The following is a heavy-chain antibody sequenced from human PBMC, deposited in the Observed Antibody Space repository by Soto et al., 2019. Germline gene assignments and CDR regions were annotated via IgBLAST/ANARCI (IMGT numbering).Heavy chain of an antibody. D-gene: IGHD1-26*01. J-gene: IGHJ4*02. Sequence: SGPTLVNPTQTLTLTCTFSGFSLSTSGMRVSWIRQPPGKALEWLARIDWDDDKFYSTSLRTRLTISKDTSKNQVVLTMTNMDPVDTATYYCARQSGSYVDYWGQGTLVTVSS. CDR1: GFSLSTSGMR. V-gene: IGHV2-70*04. CDR2: IDWDDDK. CDR3: ARQSGSYVDY.